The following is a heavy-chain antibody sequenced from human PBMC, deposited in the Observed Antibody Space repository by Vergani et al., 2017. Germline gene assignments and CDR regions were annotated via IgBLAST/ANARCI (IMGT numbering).Heavy chain of an antibody. V-gene: IGHV4-34*01. J-gene: IGHJ5*02. CDR2: INHSGST. Sequence: QVQLQQWGAGLLKPSETLSLTCAVYGGSFSGYYWSWIRQPPGKGLEWIGEINHSGSTNHNPSLKSRVTISVDTSKNQFSLKLSSVTAADTAVYYCARGNPNWFDPWGQGTLVTVSS. CDR3: ARGNPNWFDP. CDR1: GGSFSGYY.